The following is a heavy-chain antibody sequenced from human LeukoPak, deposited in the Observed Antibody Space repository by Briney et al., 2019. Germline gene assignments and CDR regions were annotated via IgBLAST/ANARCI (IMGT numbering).Heavy chain of an antibody. CDR3: AKDPKRGETATPFGMDV. CDR1: GFTFSNYA. J-gene: IGHJ6*02. CDR2: ISGSGGST. D-gene: IGHD5-24*01. V-gene: IGHV3-23*01. Sequence: GGSLRLSCAASGFTFSNYALSWVRQAPGKGLEWVSGISGSGGSTYYADSVKGRFTISRDNSKNTLYLQMNSLRGEDTAVYYCAKDPKRGETATPFGMDVWGQGTTATVSS.